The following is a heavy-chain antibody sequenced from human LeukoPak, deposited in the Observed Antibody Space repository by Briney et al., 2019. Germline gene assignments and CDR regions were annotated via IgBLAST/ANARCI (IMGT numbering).Heavy chain of an antibody. D-gene: IGHD3-16*02. J-gene: IGHJ4*02. CDR3: ARDYRF. Sequence: SVPDSCKATRGTLSRYPLHWLRQPPCKGLEWMGGIIPICGTPNHPQQFQGRVTITEDESTSKDYMELSSLRSEDTAVYYCARDYRFWGQGPRVTVS. V-gene: IGHV1-69*13. CDR2: IIPICGTP. CDR1: RGTLSRYP.